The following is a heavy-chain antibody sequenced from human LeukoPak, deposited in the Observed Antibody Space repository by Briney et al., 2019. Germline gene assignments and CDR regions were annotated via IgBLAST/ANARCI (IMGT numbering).Heavy chain of an antibody. Sequence: GGSLRLSCAASGFTFSSYEMNWVRQAPGKGLEWVSYISSSGSTIYYADSVKGRFTISRDNAKNSLYLQMNSLRAEDTAVYYCARELGTHIDYWGQGTLVTVSS. CDR2: ISSSGSTI. V-gene: IGHV3-48*03. CDR3: ARELGTHIDY. CDR1: GFTFSSYE. D-gene: IGHD7-27*01. J-gene: IGHJ4*02.